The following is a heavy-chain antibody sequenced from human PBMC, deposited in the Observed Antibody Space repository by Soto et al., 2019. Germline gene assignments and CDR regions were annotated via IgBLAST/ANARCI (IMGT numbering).Heavy chain of an antibody. J-gene: IGHJ3*01. CDR3: ARSPGGYYID. CDR2: WNGSRT. Sequence: WNGSRTHYADSVKGQFIISRDNSRNTLYLQTNSLRAEDTTVYYCARSPGGYYIDWGQGTMVTVSS. V-gene: IGHV3-35*02. D-gene: IGHD2-15*01.